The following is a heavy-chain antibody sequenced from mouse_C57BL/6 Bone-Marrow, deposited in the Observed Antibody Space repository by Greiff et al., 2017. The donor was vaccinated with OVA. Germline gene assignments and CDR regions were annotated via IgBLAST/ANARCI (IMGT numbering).Heavy chain of an antibody. J-gene: IGHJ3*01. CDR1: GFTFSDYY. D-gene: IGHD2-4*01. Sequence: EVKLMESGGGLVQPGGSLKLSCAASGFTFSDYYMYWVRQTPEKRLEWVAYISNGGGSTYYPDTVKGRFTISRDNAKNTLYLQMSRLKSEDTAMYYCARHEAYDYPWFAYWGQGTLVTVSA. CDR3: ARHEAYDYPWFAY. CDR2: ISNGGGST. V-gene: IGHV5-12*01.